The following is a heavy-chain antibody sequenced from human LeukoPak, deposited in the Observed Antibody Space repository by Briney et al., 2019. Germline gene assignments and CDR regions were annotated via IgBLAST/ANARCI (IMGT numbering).Heavy chain of an antibody. V-gene: IGHV4-59*11. J-gene: IGHJ5*02. CDR2: IHYSGST. CDR1: GGSISSHN. CDR3: ARLATGYPNWFDP. Sequence: RASETVSLTCSVSGGSISSHNWSWLRQPPGKGLEWIGYIHYSGSTDKNPSLKSRVTISVDTSKNQFSLKLSSVTAADTAVYYCARLATGYPNWFDPWGQGILVTVSS. D-gene: IGHD3-9*01.